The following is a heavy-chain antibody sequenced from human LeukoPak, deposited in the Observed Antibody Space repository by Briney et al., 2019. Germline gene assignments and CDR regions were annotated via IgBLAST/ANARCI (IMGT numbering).Heavy chain of an antibody. Sequence: GESLKISCKGSGYSFTSYWIGWVRQMPGKGLEWMVIIYPGDSDTRYSPSFQGQVTISADKSISTAYLQWSSLKASDSVMYYCARGKGYCSSSSCPFDYWGQGTLVTVSS. CDR3: ARGKGYCSSSSCPFDY. CDR2: IYPGDSDT. J-gene: IGHJ4*02. D-gene: IGHD2-2*01. V-gene: IGHV5-51*01. CDR1: GYSFTSYW.